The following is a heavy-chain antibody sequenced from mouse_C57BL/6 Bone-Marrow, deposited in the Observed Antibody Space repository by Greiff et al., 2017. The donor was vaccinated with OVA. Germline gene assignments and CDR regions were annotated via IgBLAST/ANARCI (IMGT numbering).Heavy chain of an antibody. J-gene: IGHJ4*01. CDR1: GYTFTSYW. CDR3: AIFLYAMDY. CDR2: IYPGSGST. V-gene: IGHV1-55*01. Sequence: QVQLQQPGAELVKPGASVKMSCKASGYTFTSYWITWVKQRPGQGLEWIGDIYPGSGSTNYNEKFKSKATLTLDTSSSTAYMQLSSLTSEDSAVYYCAIFLYAMDYWGQGTSVTVSS.